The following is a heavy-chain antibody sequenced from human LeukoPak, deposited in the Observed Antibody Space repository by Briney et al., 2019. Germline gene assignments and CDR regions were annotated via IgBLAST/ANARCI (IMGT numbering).Heavy chain of an antibody. CDR1: GSTFSNYD. J-gene: IGHJ4*02. V-gene: IGHV3-30*18. D-gene: IGHD4-17*01. CDR3: AKSVTSVTTASLDY. Sequence: GRSLRLSCAASGSTFSNYDMHWVRQAPGKGLEWVAVISYEGNNKYYADSVKGRFTISRDNSKNTLYVQMNSLRAEDTAVYYCAKSVTSVTTASLDYWGQGTLVTVSS. CDR2: ISYEGNNK.